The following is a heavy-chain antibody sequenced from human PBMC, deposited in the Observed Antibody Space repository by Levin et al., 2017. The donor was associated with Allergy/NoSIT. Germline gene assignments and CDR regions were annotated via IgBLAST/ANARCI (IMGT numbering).Heavy chain of an antibody. CDR1: GGSISSYY. D-gene: IGHD3-22*01. V-gene: IGHV4-59*01. CDR3: ARLPHSSGYLDY. CDR2: IYYSGST. J-gene: IGHJ4*02. Sequence: SQTLSLTCTVSGGSISSYYWSWIRQPPGKGLEWIGYIYYSGSTNYNPSLKSRVTISVDTSKNQFSLKLSSVTAADTAVYYCARLPHSSGYLDYWGQGTLVTVSS.